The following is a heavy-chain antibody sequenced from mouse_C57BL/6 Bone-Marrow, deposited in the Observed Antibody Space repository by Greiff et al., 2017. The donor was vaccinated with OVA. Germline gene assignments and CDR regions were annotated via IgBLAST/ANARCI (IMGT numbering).Heavy chain of an antibody. V-gene: IGHV1-63*01. CDR3: ARESDWYFDV. Sequence: VQLQQSGAELVRPGTSVKMSCKASGYTFTNYWIGWAKQRPGHGLEWIGDIYPGGGYTNYNEKFKGKATLTADKSSSTAYMQFSSLTSEDSAIYYCARESDWYFDVWGTGTTVTVSS. J-gene: IGHJ1*03. CDR1: GYTFTNYW. CDR2: IYPGGGYT.